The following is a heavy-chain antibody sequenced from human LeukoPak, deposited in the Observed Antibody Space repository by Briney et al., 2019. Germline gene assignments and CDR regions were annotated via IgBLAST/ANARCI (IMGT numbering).Heavy chain of an antibody. Sequence: KLEESLKISCKGSGYSFSSYWIGWVRQMPGKGLEWMGIIYPGDSDTRYSPSFQGQVTISADKSISTAYLQWSSLKASDTAMYYCARRGWTAAAASYYFDYWGQGTLVTVSS. CDR1: GYSFSSYW. CDR2: IYPGDSDT. CDR3: ARRGWTAAAASYYFDY. D-gene: IGHD6-13*01. J-gene: IGHJ4*02. V-gene: IGHV5-51*03.